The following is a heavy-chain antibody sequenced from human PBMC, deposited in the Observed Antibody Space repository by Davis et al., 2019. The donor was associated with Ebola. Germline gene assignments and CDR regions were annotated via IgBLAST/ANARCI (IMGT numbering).Heavy chain of an antibody. D-gene: IGHD3-10*01. CDR2: IRSKAYGGTT. CDR3: TTDRGGDRDGGSWTAFDI. CDR1: GFTFGDYA. J-gene: IGHJ3*02. Sequence: SLKISCTASGFTFGDYAMSWVRQAPGKGLGWVGFIRSKAYGGTTEYAASVKGRFTISRDDSKSIAYLQMNSLKTEDTAVYYCTTDRGGDRDGGSWTAFDIWGQGTMVTVSS. V-gene: IGHV3-49*04.